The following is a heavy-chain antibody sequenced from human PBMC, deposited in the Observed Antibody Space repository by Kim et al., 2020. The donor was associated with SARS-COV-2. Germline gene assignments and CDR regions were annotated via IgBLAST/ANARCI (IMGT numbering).Heavy chain of an antibody. J-gene: IGHJ4*02. CDR3: ARGQNYYGSGSDSYFDY. Sequence: KGRFTISRDNATNSLYRQINSLRVEDTAVYYCARGQNYYGSGSDSYFDYWGQGTLVTVSS. V-gene: IGHV3-48*01. D-gene: IGHD3-10*01.